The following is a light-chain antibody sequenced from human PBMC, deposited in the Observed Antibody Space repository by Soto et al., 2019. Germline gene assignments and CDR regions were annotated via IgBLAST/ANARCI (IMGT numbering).Light chain of an antibody. Sequence: DIQMTQSPSTLSASIGDRVTLTCRASQNIRKWLAWYRQKPGKTPKLLIYETSTLESGVPSRVSGSGFGTEFTLTISTLQPDDSATYYCQQYYSYPWTFGQGTKVEI. CDR1: QNIRKW. CDR3: QQYYSYPWT. CDR2: ETS. J-gene: IGKJ1*01. V-gene: IGKV1-5*03.